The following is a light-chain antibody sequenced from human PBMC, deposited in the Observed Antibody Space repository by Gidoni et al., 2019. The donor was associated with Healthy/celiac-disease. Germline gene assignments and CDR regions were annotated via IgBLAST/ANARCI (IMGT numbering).Light chain of an antibody. CDR2: EVS. Sequence: QSALTQPASVSGSPVQSITISCTGTSSDVGGYNYVSGYQQHPGKAPKLMIYEVSNRPSGVPERFSGSKSGNTASLTISGLQAEDEADYYCSSYTSSSTLVFGGGTKLTVL. V-gene: IGLV2-14*01. CDR3: SSYTSSSTLV. J-gene: IGLJ3*02. CDR1: SSDVGGYNY.